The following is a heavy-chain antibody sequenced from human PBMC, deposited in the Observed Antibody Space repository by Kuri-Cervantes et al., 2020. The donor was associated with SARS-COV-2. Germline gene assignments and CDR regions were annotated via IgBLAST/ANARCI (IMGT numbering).Heavy chain of an antibody. D-gene: IGHD6-19*01. J-gene: IGHJ4*02. CDR1: GFTFSSYA. CDR2: ISGSGGHT. Sequence: GGSLRLSCAASGFTFSSYAMSWVRQAPGKGLEWVSGISGSGGHTYYPDSVRGRFTISRDNSKNMVYLQMNGLRAEDTAIYYCAKDQYSSGWYPHYWGQGILVTVSS. V-gene: IGHV3-23*01. CDR3: AKDQYSSGWYPHY.